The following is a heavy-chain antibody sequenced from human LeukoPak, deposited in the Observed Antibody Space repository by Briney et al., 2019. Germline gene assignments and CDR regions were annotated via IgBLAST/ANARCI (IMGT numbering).Heavy chain of an antibody. CDR3: AGSLGYCSSTSCYTYNWFDP. CDR2: IISSGSTI. D-gene: IGHD2-2*01. Sequence: GGSLRLSCAASGFTFSDYYMSWIRQAPGKGLEWVSYIISSGSTIYYADSVKGRFTISRDNAKNSLYLQMNSLRAEDTAVYYCAGSLGYCSSTSCYTYNWFDPWGQGTLVTVSS. CDR1: GFTFSDYY. V-gene: IGHV3-11*04. J-gene: IGHJ5*02.